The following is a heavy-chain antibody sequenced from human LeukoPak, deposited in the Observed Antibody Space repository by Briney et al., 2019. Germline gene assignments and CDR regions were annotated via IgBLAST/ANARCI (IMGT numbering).Heavy chain of an antibody. CDR2: ISSSGSTI. Sequence: GGSLRLSCAASGFTFSSYEMNWVRQAPGKGLEWVSYISSSGSTIYYADSVKGRFTISRDNAKNSLYLQMNSLRAEDTAVYYCARDNYYDSSGYYLETYIDYWGQGTLVTVSS. J-gene: IGHJ4*02. D-gene: IGHD3-22*01. V-gene: IGHV3-48*03. CDR3: ARDNYYDSSGYYLETYIDY. CDR1: GFTFSSYE.